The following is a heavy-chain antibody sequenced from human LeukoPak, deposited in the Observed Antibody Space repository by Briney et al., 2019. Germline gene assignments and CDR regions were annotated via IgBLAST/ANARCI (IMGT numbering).Heavy chain of an antibody. CDR2: IRYDGSNK. Sequence: PGGSLRLSCAASGFTFSGYYMSWIRQAPGKGLEWVAFIRYDGSNKYYADSVKGRFTISRDNSKNTLYLQMNSLRAEDTAVYYCAKPGYSGYQVQYYFDYWGQGTLVTVSS. CDR1: GFTFSGYY. J-gene: IGHJ4*02. D-gene: IGHD5-12*01. V-gene: IGHV3-30*02. CDR3: AKPGYSGYQVQYYFDY.